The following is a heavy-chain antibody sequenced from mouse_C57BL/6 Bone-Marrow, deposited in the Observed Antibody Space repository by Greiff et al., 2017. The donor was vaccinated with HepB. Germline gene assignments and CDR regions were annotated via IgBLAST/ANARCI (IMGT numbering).Heavy chain of an antibody. Sequence: QVQLQQSGAELVRPGASVTLSCKASGYTFTDYEMHWVKQTPVHGLEWIGAIDPETGGTAYNQKFKGKAILTADKSSSTAYMELCSLTSEDSAVYYWTREGYDRYCDVWGTGTTVTVST. V-gene: IGHV1-15*01. CDR3: TREGYDRYCDV. CDR2: IDPETGGT. J-gene: IGHJ1*03. D-gene: IGHD2-2*01. CDR1: GYTFTDYE.